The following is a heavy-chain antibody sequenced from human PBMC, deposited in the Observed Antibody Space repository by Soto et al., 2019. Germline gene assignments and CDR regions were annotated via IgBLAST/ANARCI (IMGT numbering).Heavy chain of an antibody. CDR3: ARDRAAAIDY. J-gene: IGHJ4*02. Sequence: QVQLQQWGAGLLKPSETLSLTCAVYGGSFSGYYWSWIRQPPGKGREWIGEINHSGSTNYNPSLKSRVTITVDTSKNQYSLKLSSVTAADTAVYYCARDRAAAIDYWGQGTLVTVSS. CDR2: INHSGST. D-gene: IGHD6-13*01. CDR1: GGSFSGYY. V-gene: IGHV4-34*01.